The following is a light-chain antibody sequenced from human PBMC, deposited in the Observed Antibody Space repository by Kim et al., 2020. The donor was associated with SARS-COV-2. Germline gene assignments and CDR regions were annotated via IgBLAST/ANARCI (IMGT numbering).Light chain of an antibody. CDR3: QQVNTYPIT. V-gene: IGKV1-9*01. CDR2: GTS. CDR1: QGIRSY. Sequence: IQLTQSPSSLSASVGDRVTITCRASQGIRSYLAWYQQKPGKAPNLLIYGTSTLQSGAPSRFSASGSGTDFTLTISSLQPEDFATYYCQQVNTYPITFGQGTRLEIK. J-gene: IGKJ5*01.